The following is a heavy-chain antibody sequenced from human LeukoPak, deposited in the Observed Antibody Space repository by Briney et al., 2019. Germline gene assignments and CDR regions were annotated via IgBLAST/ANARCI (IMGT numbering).Heavy chain of an antibody. Sequence: ASVKVSCKASGYTFTGYYLHWARQAPGQGLEWMGWINPNNGGTNYAQKFQGRVTMTRDTSISTAYMELSGLRSDDTAVYYCARDRGGYCSSDSCLSDFDFWGQGTLVTVSS. CDR2: INPNNGGT. V-gene: IGHV1-2*02. D-gene: IGHD2-15*01. CDR3: ARDRGGYCSSDSCLSDFDF. CDR1: GYTFTGYY. J-gene: IGHJ4*02.